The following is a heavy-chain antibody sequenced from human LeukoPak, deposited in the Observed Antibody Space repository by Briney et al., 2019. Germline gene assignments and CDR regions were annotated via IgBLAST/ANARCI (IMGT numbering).Heavy chain of an antibody. CDR2: IYYSGST. CDR1: GDSVSSGSYY. V-gene: IGHV4-61*01. J-gene: IGHJ4*02. CDR3: ARGTDTRGYL. D-gene: IGHD3-22*01. Sequence: SETLSLTCTVSGDSVSSGSYYWRWIRQPPGKGLEWIGYIYYSGSTNYNPSLKSRVTISVDTSKNQFSLKLSSVTAADTAVYYCARGTDTRGYLWGQGTLVTVSS.